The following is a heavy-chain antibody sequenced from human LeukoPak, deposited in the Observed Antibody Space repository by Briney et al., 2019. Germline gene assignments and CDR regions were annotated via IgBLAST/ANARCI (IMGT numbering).Heavy chain of an antibody. CDR2: ISSSSSYI. CDR3: ARVLRYCSGGNCYSGGLGYMDV. Sequence: GGSLRLSCVASGFTVGSNYMTWVRRAPGKGLEWVSSISSSSSYIYYADSVKGRFTISRDNAKNSLYLQMNSLRAEDTAVYYCARVLRYCSGGNCYSGGLGYMDVWGKGTTVTISS. D-gene: IGHD2-15*01. CDR1: GFTVGSNY. J-gene: IGHJ6*03. V-gene: IGHV3-21*01.